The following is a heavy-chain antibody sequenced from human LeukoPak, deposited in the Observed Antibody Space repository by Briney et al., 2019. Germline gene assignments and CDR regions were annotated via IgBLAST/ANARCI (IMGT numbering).Heavy chain of an antibody. D-gene: IGHD1-26*01. CDR3: ARDYLTVGATYYFDY. CDR2: ISSNGSTM. Sequence: GGSLRLSCAASGFTFSSCEMNWVRQAPGKGLEWVSYISSNGSTMYYADSVKGRFTISRDNAKNSLYLQMNSLRAEDTAVYYCARDYLTVGATYYFDYWGQGTLVTVSP. CDR1: GFTFSSCE. V-gene: IGHV3-48*03. J-gene: IGHJ4*02.